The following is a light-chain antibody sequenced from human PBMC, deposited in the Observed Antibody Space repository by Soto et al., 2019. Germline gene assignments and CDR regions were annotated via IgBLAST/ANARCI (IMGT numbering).Light chain of an antibody. CDR2: ATS. J-gene: IGKJ1*01. CDR3: QQTYNTTRT. V-gene: IGKV1-39*01. Sequence: DIQMTQSPSILSGSVGNRVTITCRASQTISSWLAWYQQKPGKAPKFLIYATSSLHSGVPSRFSGSGSGTDFTLTISSLQPEDFETYYCQQTYNTTRTFGQGTKVDIK. CDR1: QTISSW.